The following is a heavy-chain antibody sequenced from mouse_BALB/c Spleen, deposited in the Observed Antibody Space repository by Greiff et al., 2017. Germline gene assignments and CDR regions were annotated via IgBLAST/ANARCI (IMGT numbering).Heavy chain of an antibody. CDR2: ISYSGST. D-gene: IGHD2-4*01. CDR3: ARSGDYDGAWFAY. Sequence: VQLKESGPGLVKPSQSLSLTCTVTGYSITSDYAWNWIRQFPGNKLEWMGYISYSGSTSYNPSLKSRISITRDTSKNQFFLQLNSVTTEDTATYYCARSGDYDGAWFAYWGQGTLVTVSA. J-gene: IGHJ3*01. V-gene: IGHV3-2*02. CDR1: GYSITSDYA.